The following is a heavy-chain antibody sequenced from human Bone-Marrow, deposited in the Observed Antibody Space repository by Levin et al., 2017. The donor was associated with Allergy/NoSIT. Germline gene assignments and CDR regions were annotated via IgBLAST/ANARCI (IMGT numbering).Heavy chain of an antibody. Sequence: RASVKVSCKASGYTFTSYDINWVRQATGQGLEWMGWMNPNSGNTGYAQKFQGRVTMTRNTSISTAYMELSSLRSEDTAVYYCARDWNYAYYYGMDVWGQGTTVTVSS. V-gene: IGHV1-8*01. D-gene: IGHD1-7*01. CDR1: GYTFTSYD. J-gene: IGHJ6*02. CDR2: MNPNSGNT. CDR3: ARDWNYAYYYGMDV.